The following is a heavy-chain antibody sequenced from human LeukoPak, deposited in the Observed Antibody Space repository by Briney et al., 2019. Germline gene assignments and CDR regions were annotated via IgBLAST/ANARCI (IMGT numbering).Heavy chain of an antibody. J-gene: IGHJ4*02. CDR2: IKSKTDGGTT. D-gene: IGHD2-15*01. Sequence: GGSLRLSCAASGFTVSSNYMSWVRQAPGKGLEWVGRIKSKTDGGTTDYAAPVKGRFTISRDDSKNTLYLQMNSLRAEDTAVYYCATCSRGSCYSGYWGQGTLVTVSS. V-gene: IGHV3-15*01. CDR1: GFTVSSNY. CDR3: ATCSRGSCYSGY.